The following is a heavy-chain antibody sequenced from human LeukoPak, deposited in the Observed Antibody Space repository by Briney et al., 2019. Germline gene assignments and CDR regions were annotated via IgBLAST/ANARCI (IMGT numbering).Heavy chain of an antibody. CDR2: IWYDGSNK. CDR3: ASGRGYRYYYGMDV. CDR1: GFTFSSYG. J-gene: IGHJ6*04. Sequence: GRSLRLSCAASGFTFSSYGMHWVRRAPGKGLEWVAVIWYDGSNKYYADSVKGRFTISRDNSKNTLYLQMNSLRAEDTAVYYCASGRGYRYYYGMDVWGKGTTVTVSS. D-gene: IGHD5-18*01. V-gene: IGHV3-33*01.